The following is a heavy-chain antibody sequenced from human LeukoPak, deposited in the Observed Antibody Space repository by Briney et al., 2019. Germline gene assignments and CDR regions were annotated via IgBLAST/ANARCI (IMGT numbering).Heavy chain of an antibody. J-gene: IGHJ4*02. CDR3: ARDPYSNYFDL. CDR2: IYYSGST. V-gene: IGHV4-59*01. Sequence: PSETLSLTCTFSGDSISRYYWSWIRQPPGKGLEWIGYIYYSGSTNYNPSFKSRVTISVDTSKNQFSLKLSSVTAADTAVYYSARDPYSNYFDLWGQGTLVTVSS. D-gene: IGHD1-26*01. CDR1: GDSISRYY.